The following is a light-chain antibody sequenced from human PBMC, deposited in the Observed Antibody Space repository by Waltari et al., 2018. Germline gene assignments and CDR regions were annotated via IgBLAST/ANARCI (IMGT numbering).Light chain of an antibody. CDR2: GAS. V-gene: IGKV3-15*01. J-gene: IGKJ4*01. CDR1: QSINNN. CDR3: QQYVNWPPLT. Sequence: EVVMTQSPATLSVSPGEGATLSCRASQSINNNVAWYQQKPGQAPRLLIYGASTRATGVPARFSGRYSGTEFTLTISSLQAEDFAIYYCQQYVNWPPLTFGGGTKVEI.